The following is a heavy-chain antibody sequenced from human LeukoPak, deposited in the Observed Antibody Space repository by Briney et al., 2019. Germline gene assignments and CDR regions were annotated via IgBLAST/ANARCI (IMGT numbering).Heavy chain of an antibody. CDR2: ISGSGGST. J-gene: IGHJ3*02. Sequence: TGGSLRLSCAASGFTFSSYAMSWVRQAPGKGLEWVSAISGSGGSTYYADSVKGRFTISRDNSKNTLYLQMNSLRAEDTAVYYCAKDLVGWLRLTGGLAFDIWGQGTMVTVSS. CDR3: AKDLVGWLRLTGGLAFDI. D-gene: IGHD5-12*01. V-gene: IGHV3-23*01. CDR1: GFTFSSYA.